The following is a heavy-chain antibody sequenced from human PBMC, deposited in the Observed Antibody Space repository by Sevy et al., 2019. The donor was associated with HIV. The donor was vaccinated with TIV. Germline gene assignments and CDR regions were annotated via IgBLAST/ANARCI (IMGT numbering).Heavy chain of an antibody. CDR1: GGSISSSSYY. J-gene: IGHJ3*02. D-gene: IGHD3-22*01. CDR3: ARGITMIIVHDAFDI. V-gene: IGHV4-39*01. CDR2: INYSGST. Sequence: SETLSLTCTVSGGSISSSSYYWGWIRQPPGKGLEWIGSINYSGSTYYNPSLKSRVTISVDTSKNQFSLKLSSVTAADTAGYYWARGITMIIVHDAFDIWGQGTMVTVSS.